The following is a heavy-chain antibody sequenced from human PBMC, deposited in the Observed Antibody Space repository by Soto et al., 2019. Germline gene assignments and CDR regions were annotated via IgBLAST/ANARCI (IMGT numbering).Heavy chain of an antibody. D-gene: IGHD6-19*01. V-gene: IGHV4-31*03. CDR3: ARELRLVLSPHYYFDY. J-gene: IGHJ4*02. Sequence: SETLSLTCTFSGGSIISGGYYWSWIRQHPGKGLEWIGYIYYSGSTYYNPSLKSRVTISVDTSKNQFSLKLSSVTAADTAVYYCARELRLVLSPHYYFDYWGQGTLVTVSS. CDR2: IYYSGST. CDR1: GGSIISGGYY.